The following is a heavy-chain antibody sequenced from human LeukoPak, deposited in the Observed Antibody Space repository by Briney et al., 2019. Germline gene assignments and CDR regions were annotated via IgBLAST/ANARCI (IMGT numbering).Heavy chain of an antibody. CDR2: IYYSGST. V-gene: IGHV4-30-4*08. CDR1: GGSISSGDYY. D-gene: IGHD4-17*01. CDR3: ARAGDYGVDH. Sequence: SETLSLTCTVSGGSISSGDYYWSWIRQPPGKGLEWIGYIYYSGSTYYNPSLKSRVTISVDTSKNQFSPKLSSVTAADTAVYYCARAGDYGVDHWGQGTLVTVSS. J-gene: IGHJ4*02.